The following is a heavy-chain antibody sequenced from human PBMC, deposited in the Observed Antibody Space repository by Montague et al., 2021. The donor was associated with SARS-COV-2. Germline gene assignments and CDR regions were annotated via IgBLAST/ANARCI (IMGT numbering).Heavy chain of an antibody. CDR1: GFTFSSYS. CDR3: ARDPGYYYDSSGLIDY. D-gene: IGHD3-22*01. V-gene: IGHV3-21*01. Sequence: SLRLSCAASGFTFSSYSMNWVRQAPGKGLEWVSSISSSSSYIYYADSVKGRFTISRDNAKSSLYLQMNSLRAEDTAVYYCARDPGYYYDSSGLIDYWGQGTLVTVSS. CDR2: ISSSSSYI. J-gene: IGHJ4*02.